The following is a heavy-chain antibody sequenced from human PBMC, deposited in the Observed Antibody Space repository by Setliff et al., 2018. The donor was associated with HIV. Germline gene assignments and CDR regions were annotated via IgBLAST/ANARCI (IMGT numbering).Heavy chain of an antibody. CDR2: LSRGGDNT. D-gene: IGHD3-10*01. J-gene: IGHJ5*02. CDR1: GFTVSTYS. CDR3: ASSGSGSYINWFGP. V-gene: IGHV3-64*04. Sequence: PGGSLRLSCLVSGFTVSTYSLNWARQAPGKRPEYVAALSRGGDNTKYADSVKGRFTISRDNDKNSVHLQMTSLRAEDTAVYYCASSGSGSYINWFGPWGQGTLVTVSS.